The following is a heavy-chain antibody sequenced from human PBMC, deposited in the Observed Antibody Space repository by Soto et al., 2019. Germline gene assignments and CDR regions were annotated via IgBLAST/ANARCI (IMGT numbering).Heavy chain of an antibody. CDR1: GGSFSGYY. J-gene: IGHJ4*02. D-gene: IGHD3-3*01. V-gene: IGHV4-34*01. CDR2: INHSGST. Sequence: QVQLQQWGAGLLKPSETLSLTCAVYGGSFSGYYWSWIRQPPGKGLEWIWEINHSGSTNYNPSLKSRVTISVDTSKNQFSLKLSSVTAADTAVYYCARGAALWSGYYPWDYWGQGTLVTVSS. CDR3: ARGAALWSGYYPWDY.